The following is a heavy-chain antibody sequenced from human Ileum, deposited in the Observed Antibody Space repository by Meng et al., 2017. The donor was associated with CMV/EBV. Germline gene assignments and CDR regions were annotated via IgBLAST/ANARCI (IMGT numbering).Heavy chain of an antibody. CDR1: GYTFSDYT. V-gene: IGHV1-18*01. Sequence: ASVKVSCKASGYTFSDYTITWVRQAPGQGPEWMGWVSAKNGNTKYAERLQGRVTLTTDTSTRTAYMEMRSLRSDDTAVYYCARVVVVPSDYYTMDVWGQGTAVTVSS. J-gene: IGHJ6*02. CDR2: VSAKNGNT. CDR3: ARVVVVPSDYYTMDV. D-gene: IGHD2-2*01.